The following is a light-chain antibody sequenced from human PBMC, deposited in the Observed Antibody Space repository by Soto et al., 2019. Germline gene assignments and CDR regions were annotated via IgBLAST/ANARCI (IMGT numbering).Light chain of an antibody. V-gene: IGKV3-20*01. CDR1: QSVSNNY. CDR3: QQYGSSGT. CDR2: GAS. J-gene: IGKJ1*01. Sequence: IMLSQALGTLSLSTGERPTLSGMASQSVSNNYLAWYQQKPGQAPRLLIYGASNRATGIPDRFSGSGSGTDFTLTISRLEPEDFAVYYCQQYGSSGTFGQRTMVDI.